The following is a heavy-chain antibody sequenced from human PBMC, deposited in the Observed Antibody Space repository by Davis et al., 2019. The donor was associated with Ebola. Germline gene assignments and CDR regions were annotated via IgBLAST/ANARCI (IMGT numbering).Heavy chain of an antibody. Sequence: GGSLRLSCETSGFIFRNYVMSWVRQAPGKGLEWVSAISGSGGSTYYADSVKGRFTISRDNSKNTQYLQMNSLRAEDTAVYYCAHSYGWYWGQGTLVTVSS. CDR2: ISGSGGST. J-gene: IGHJ4*02. CDR1: GFIFRNYV. CDR3: AHSYGWY. D-gene: IGHD5-18*01. V-gene: IGHV3-23*01.